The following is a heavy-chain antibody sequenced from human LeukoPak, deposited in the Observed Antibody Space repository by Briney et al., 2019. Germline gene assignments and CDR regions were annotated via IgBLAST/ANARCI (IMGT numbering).Heavy chain of an antibody. CDR3: AKEHRVWASRGLDY. V-gene: IGHV3-30*18. CDR2: MSYDGRDI. J-gene: IGHJ4*02. Sequence: GRSLRLSCAASGFSFHTYGMHWVRQALGKGPEWVALMSYDGRDIYYADSVKGRFTISRDNAKNTLYLQMNSLRTEDTAVYYCAKEHRVWASRGLDYWGQGTLVTVSS. D-gene: IGHD3-10*01. CDR1: GFSFHTYG.